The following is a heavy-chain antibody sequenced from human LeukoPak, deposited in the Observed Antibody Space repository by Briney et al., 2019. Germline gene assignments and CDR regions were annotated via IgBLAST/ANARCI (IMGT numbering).Heavy chain of an antibody. V-gene: IGHV4-34*01. CDR3: ARGLNYYYYMDV. CDR2: INHSGST. Sequence: PGGSLRLSCAASGFTFSSYSMNWVRQAPGKGLEWIGEINHSGSTNYNPSLKSRVTISVDTSKNQFSLKLSSVTAADTAVYYCARGLNYYYYMDVWGKGTTVTVSS. CDR1: GFTFSSYS. J-gene: IGHJ6*03.